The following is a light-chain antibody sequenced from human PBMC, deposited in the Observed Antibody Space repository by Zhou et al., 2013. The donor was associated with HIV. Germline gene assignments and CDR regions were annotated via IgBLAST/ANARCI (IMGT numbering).Light chain of an antibody. Sequence: QLTQSPSFLSASVGDRVTISCRASQGIGNSLAWYQQKPGKAPELLIYAASSLQSGVPSRFSGSVSGTEFTLTINSLQPEDFATYYCLQHNSYPYIFGQGTKLDIK. CDR1: QGIGNS. CDR3: LQHNSYPYI. V-gene: IGKV1-9*01. J-gene: IGKJ2*01. CDR2: AAS.